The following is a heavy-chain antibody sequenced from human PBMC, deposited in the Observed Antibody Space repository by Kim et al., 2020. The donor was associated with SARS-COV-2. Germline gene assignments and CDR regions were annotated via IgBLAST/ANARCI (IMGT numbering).Heavy chain of an antibody. Sequence: GGSLRLSCAASGFTFSSYAMSWVRQAPGKGLEWVSAISGSGGSTYYADSVKGRFTISRDNSKNTLYLQMNSLRAEDMAVYYCAKDLSRYSGYDGRGYWGQGTLVTVSS. D-gene: IGHD5-12*01. CDR3: AKDLSRYSGYDGRGY. V-gene: IGHV3-23*01. CDR1: GFTFSSYA. CDR2: ISGSGGST. J-gene: IGHJ4*02.